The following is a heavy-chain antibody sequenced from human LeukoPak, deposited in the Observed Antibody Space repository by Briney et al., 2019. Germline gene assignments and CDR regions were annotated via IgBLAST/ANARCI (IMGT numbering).Heavy chain of an antibody. CDR2: IYHSGST. V-gene: IGHV4-38-2*01. J-gene: IGHJ4*02. D-gene: IGHD4-17*01. Sequence: PSETLSLTXAVSGYSISSGYYWGWIRQPPGKGLEWIGSIYHSGSTYYNPSLKSRVTISVDTSKNQFSLKLSSVTAADTAVYYCARGGYGDFIFDYWGQGTLVTASS. CDR1: GYSISSGYY. CDR3: ARGGYGDFIFDY.